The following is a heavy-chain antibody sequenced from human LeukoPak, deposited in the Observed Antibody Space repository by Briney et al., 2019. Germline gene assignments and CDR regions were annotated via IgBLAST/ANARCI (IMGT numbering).Heavy chain of an antibody. CDR1: GFNFSSYW. V-gene: IGHV3-7*01. D-gene: IGHD3-22*01. J-gene: IGHJ4*02. Sequence: GGSLRLSCSASGFNFSSYWMAWVRQAPGKGLEWVGNINQDGGAKFSVDSVKGRFTISRDNARNSLYLQMNNLRVEDTGIYYCATSHDSSGNNWGQGTLVTVSS. CDR2: INQDGGAK. CDR3: ATSHDSSGNN.